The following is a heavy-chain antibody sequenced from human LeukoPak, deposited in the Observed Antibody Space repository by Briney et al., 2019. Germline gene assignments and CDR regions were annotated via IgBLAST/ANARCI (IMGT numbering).Heavy chain of an antibody. D-gene: IGHD6-13*01. CDR1: GGSISSYY. CDR2: IYYSGST. V-gene: IGHV4-59*01. J-gene: IGHJ5*02. CDR3: ARLIAAAGPNWSDP. Sequence: TSETLSLTCTVSGGSISSYYWSWIRQPPGKGLEWIGYIYYSGSTNYNPSLKSRVTISVDTSKNQFSLKLSSVTAADTAVYYCARLIAAAGPNWSDPWGQGTLVTVSS.